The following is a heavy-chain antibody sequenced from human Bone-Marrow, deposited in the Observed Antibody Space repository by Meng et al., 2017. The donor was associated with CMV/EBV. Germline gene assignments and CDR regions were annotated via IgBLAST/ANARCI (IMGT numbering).Heavy chain of an antibody. CDR2: ITPSGDYT. J-gene: IGHJ4*02. D-gene: IGHD5-18*01. CDR1: RFGFSLYA. V-gene: IGHV3-21*06. Sequence: CAAPRFGFSLYAMNWVRQAPGKGLEWVSSITPSGDYTYYADSVKGRFTISRDNAKNSLDLQMGSLGVEDTAVYFCAREDLAQRASFDSWGQGTLVTVSS. CDR3: AREDLAQRASFDS.